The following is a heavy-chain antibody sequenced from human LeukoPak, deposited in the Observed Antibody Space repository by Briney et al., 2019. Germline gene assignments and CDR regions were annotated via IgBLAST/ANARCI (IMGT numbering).Heavy chain of an antibody. D-gene: IGHD6-13*01. CDR3: AREGITAVGDY. J-gene: IGHJ4*02. V-gene: IGHV3-7*01. Sequence: GGSLRLSCAASGFTFSSYAMSWVRQAPGKGLEWVANIKQDGSEKYYVDSVKGRFTISRDNAKNSLYLQVNSLRAEDTAVYYCAREGITAVGDYWGQGTPVTVSS. CDR1: GFTFSSYA. CDR2: IKQDGSEK.